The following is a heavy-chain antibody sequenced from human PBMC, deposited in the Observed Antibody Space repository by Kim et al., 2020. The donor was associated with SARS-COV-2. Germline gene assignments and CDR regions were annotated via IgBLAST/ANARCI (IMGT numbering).Heavy chain of an antibody. D-gene: IGHD2-2*01. CDR1: GYTFTSYY. Sequence: ASVKVSCKASGYTFTSYYMHWVRQAPGQGLEWMGIINPSGGSTSYAQKFQGRVTMTRDTSTSTVYMELSSLRSEDTAVYYCARAGFPTFHHCSSTSCYHDYYYYGMDVWGQGTTVTVSS. CDR2: INPSGGST. V-gene: IGHV1-46*01. CDR3: ARAGFPTFHHCSSTSCYHDYYYYGMDV. J-gene: IGHJ6*02.